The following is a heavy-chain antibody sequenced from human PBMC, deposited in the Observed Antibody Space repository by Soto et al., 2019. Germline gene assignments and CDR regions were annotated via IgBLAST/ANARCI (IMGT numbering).Heavy chain of an antibody. J-gene: IGHJ4*02. CDR1: GFTFDDYA. CDR2: ISWNSGSI. Sequence: EVQLVESGGGLVQPGRSLRLSCAASGFTFDDYAMHWVRQAPGKGLEWVSGISWNSGSIGYADSVKGRFTISRDNAKNSLYLQVNSLRAEDTALYYCARGGGGQGFGWYFDYWGQGTLVTVSS. V-gene: IGHV3-9*01. CDR3: ARGGGGQGFGWYFDY. D-gene: IGHD6-19*01.